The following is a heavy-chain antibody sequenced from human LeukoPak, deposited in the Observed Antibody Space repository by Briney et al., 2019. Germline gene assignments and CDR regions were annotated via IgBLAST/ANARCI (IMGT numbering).Heavy chain of an antibody. CDR3: ARSGFVPAYHLYYFDY. Sequence: ASVKVSCKASGYTFTGYYMHWVRQAPGQGLEWMGWINPNSGGTNYAQKFQGRVTMTRDTSISTAYMELSRLRSDDTAVYYCARSGFVPAYHLYYFDYWGQGTLVTVSS. CDR1: GYTFTGYY. J-gene: IGHJ4*02. D-gene: IGHD2-2*01. CDR2: INPNSGGT. V-gene: IGHV1-2*02.